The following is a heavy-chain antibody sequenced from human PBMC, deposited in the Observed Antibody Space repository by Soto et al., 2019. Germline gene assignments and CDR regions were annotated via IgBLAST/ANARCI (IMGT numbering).Heavy chain of an antibody. J-gene: IGHJ5*02. Sequence: SETLSLTCTVSGGSISSYYWSWIRQPPGKGLEWIGYTYYSGSTNYNPSLKSRVTISVDTSKNQFSLKLSSVTAADTAVYYCARIWSNWFDPWGQGTLVTVSS. CDR2: TYYSGST. V-gene: IGHV4-59*08. CDR3: ARIWSNWFDP. D-gene: IGHD1-1*01. CDR1: GGSISSYY.